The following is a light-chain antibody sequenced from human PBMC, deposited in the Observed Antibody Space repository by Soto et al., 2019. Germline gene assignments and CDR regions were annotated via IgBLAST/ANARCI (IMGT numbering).Light chain of an antibody. V-gene: IGKV1-39*01. CDR3: QESYSTS. J-gene: IGKJ1*01. CDR2: VAS. CDR1: QYISTY. Sequence: DIQLTQSPSSLSASVGDSLTITCRASQYISTYLNWYQQKPGKAPKLLIHVASNLQSGVPSRFSGSGSGTDFTLTISSLQPEDIATYYCQESYSTSFGQGTKVDIK.